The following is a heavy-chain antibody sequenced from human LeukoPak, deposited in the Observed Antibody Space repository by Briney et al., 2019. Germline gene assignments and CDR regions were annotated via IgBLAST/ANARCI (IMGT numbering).Heavy chain of an antibody. CDR1: GYTFTSYG. CDR2: ISAYNGNT. Sequence: ASVKVSCKASGYTFTSYGISWVRQAPGQGLEWVGWISAYNGNTNYAQKLQGRVTMTTDTSTSTAYMELRSLRSDDTAVYYCARDPNPSATVDPFDYWGQGTLVTVSS. V-gene: IGHV1-18*01. D-gene: IGHD4-23*01. CDR3: ARDPNPSATVDPFDY. J-gene: IGHJ4*02.